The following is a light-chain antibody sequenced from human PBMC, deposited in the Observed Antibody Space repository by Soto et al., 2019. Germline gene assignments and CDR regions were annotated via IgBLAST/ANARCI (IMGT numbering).Light chain of an antibody. J-gene: IGLJ3*02. V-gene: IGLV2-8*01. CDR2: EGT. CDR3: TSYVGNDIWV. CDR1: SSDVGAYKY. Sequence: QSALTQPPSASGSPGQSVTISCTRTSSDVGAYKYVSWYQRYPGKASKLMIYEGTKRPSGVPDRFCGSKSGNTASLTVSGLQAGDEADYYCTSYVGNDIWVFGGGTKVTVL.